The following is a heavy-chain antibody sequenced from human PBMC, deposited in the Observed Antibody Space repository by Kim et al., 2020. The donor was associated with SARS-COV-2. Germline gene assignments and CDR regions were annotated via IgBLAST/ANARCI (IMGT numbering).Heavy chain of an antibody. CDR3: ARGNGGFDY. CDR2: INNDGSST. V-gene: IGHV3-74*01. Sequence: GGSLRLSCAASGFTFSSYWMHWVRQAPGEGLVWVSYINNDGSSTSYADSVKGRFTISRDNAKNTLYLQMNSLRAGDTAIYYCARGNGGFDYWGQGALVTVSS. CDR1: GFTFSSYW. D-gene: IGHD4-17*01. J-gene: IGHJ4*02.